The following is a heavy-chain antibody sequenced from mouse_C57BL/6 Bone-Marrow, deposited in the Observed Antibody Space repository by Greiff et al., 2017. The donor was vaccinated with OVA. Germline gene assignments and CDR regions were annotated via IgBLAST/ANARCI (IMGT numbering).Heavy chain of an antibody. CDR2: ISSGGSYT. D-gene: IGHD4-1*02. Sequence: EVHLVESGGDLVKPGGSLKLSCAASGFTFSSYGMSWVRQTPDKGLEWVATISSGGSYTYYPDSVKGRFTISRDNAKNTLYLQMSSLKSADTAMYYCARPLNWGFDYWGQGTTLTVSS. CDR3: ARPLNWGFDY. J-gene: IGHJ2*01. CDR1: GFTFSSYG. V-gene: IGHV5-6*01.